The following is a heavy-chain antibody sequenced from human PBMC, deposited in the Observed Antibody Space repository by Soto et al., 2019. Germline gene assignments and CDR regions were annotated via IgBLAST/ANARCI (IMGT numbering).Heavy chain of an antibody. CDR3: ARDWELGALDY. D-gene: IGHD7-27*01. Sequence: EVQLVESGGGLVQPGGSLRLSCAAPGFTFSSYWMSWVRQAPGKGLEWVANIKQDGSEKYYVDSVKGRFTISRDNAKNSLYLQMNSLRAEDTAVYYCARDWELGALDYWGQGTLVTVSS. V-gene: IGHV3-7*03. J-gene: IGHJ4*02. CDR1: GFTFSSYW. CDR2: IKQDGSEK.